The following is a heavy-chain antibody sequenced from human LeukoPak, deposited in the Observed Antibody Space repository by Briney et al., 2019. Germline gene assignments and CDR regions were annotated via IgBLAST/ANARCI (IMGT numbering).Heavy chain of an antibody. D-gene: IGHD2-15*01. CDR1: GGSLSGYY. V-gene: IGHV4-34*01. J-gene: IGHJ4*02. CDR2: INYSGST. CDR3: GRDGSRYCSGASCYTY. Sequence: NSSETLSLTCAVYGGSLSGYYWSWIRQPPGRGLEWIGEINYSGSTNYNPSLKSRVTISVDTSKNQFSVKLSSVTAADTAVYYCGRDGSRYCSGASCYTYWGQGTLVTVSS.